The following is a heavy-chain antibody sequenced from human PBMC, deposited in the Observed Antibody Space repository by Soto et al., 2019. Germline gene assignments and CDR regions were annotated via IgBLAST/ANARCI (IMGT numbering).Heavy chain of an antibody. J-gene: IGHJ3*02. Sequence: QVQLVQSGAEVKKPGASVKVSCKASGYTFTSYYMHWVRQAPGQGLEWMGIINPSGGSTSYAQKFQGRVTMTRDTSPSTVYMELSSLRSEDTAVYYCVRRPNIVATMLPFDIWGQGTMVTVSS. V-gene: IGHV1-46*03. D-gene: IGHD5-12*01. CDR3: VRRPNIVATMLPFDI. CDR1: GYTFTSYY. CDR2: INPSGGST.